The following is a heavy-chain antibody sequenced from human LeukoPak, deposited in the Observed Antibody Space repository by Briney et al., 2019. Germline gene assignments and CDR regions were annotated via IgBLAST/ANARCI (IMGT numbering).Heavy chain of an antibody. V-gene: IGHV3-7*03. CDR3: AKSRGSGSYYYYGLDV. CDR2: IKQDGSEK. D-gene: IGHD3-10*01. J-gene: IGHJ6*04. CDR1: GFTFSSYW. Sequence: GGSLRLSCAASGFTFSSYWMSWVRQAPGKGLEWVANIKQDGSEKYYVDSVKGRFTISRDNSKNTLYLQMNSLRAEDTAVYYCAKSRGSGSYYYYGLDVWGKGTTVTVSS.